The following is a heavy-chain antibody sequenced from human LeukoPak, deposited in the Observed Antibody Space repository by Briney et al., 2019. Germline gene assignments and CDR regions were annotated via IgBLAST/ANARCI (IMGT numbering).Heavy chain of an antibody. Sequence: SETLSLTCTVSGGSISSYYWSWIRQPPGKGLEWIGEINHSGSTNYNPSLKSRVTISVDTSKNQFSLKLSSVTAADTAVYYCARGGLRYIEWLCPYNWFNPWGQGTLVTVSS. V-gene: IGHV4-34*01. CDR3: ARGGLRYIEWLCPYNWFNP. CDR2: INHSGST. J-gene: IGHJ5*02. D-gene: IGHD3-9*01. CDR1: GGSISSYY.